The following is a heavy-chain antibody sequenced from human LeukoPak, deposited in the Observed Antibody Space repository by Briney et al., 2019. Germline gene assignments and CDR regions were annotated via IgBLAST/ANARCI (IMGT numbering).Heavy chain of an antibody. J-gene: IGHJ4*02. V-gene: IGHV4-59*11. CDR1: GASISTHY. CDR3: ATLKRGSVFGYFNL. CDR2: LRDTEST. D-gene: IGHD3-3*01. Sequence: PSETLSLTCTVSGASISTHYWSWLRQPPGKELEWIAYLRDTESTKDNPSLKSRVALSADTSKNQFSLRLTSVTAADTAIYYCATLKRGSVFGYFNLWGQGLLVTVSS.